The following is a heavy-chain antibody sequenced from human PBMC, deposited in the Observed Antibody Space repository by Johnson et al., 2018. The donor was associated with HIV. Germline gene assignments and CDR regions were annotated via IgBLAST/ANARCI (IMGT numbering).Heavy chain of an antibody. V-gene: IGHV3-11*04. CDR3: ARDLAALDAFDI. D-gene: IGHD6-6*01. J-gene: IGHJ3*02. CDR1: GFTFSDYY. CDR2: ISSSGSTI. Sequence: QVQLVESGGGVVQPGRSLRLSCAASGFTFSDYYMSWIRQAPGKGLEWVSYISSSGSTIYYADSVKGRFTISRDNAKNSLYLQMNSLRAEDTAVYYCARDLAALDAFDIWGQGTMVTVSS.